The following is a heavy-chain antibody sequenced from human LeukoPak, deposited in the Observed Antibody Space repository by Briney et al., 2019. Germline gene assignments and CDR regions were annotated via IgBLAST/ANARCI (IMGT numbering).Heavy chain of an antibody. Sequence: PGGSLRVSCSASGFAFSNYAMHWVRQAPGKGLEYVAGINSNGGSTFYADSVKGRFTMSGDNSKNTLYLQMSSLRAEDTAVYYCVKGTSTKYYYYGMDVWGQGTTVTVSS. V-gene: IGHV3-64D*06. CDR2: INSNGGST. CDR1: GFAFSNYA. CDR3: VKGTSTKYYYYGMDV. D-gene: IGHD2-2*01. J-gene: IGHJ6*02.